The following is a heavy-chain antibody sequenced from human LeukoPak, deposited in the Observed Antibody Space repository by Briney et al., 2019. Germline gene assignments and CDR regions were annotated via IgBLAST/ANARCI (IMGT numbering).Heavy chain of an antibody. D-gene: IGHD3-9*01. CDR2: IYSGGST. CDR1: GFTVSSNY. J-gene: IGHJ4*02. Sequence: GGSLRLSCAASGFTVSSNYMSWVRQAPGKGLEWVSVIYSGGSTYYADSVRGRFTISRDNSKNTLYLQMNSLRAEDTAVYYCAKETALAYYDILTGYSALSDYWGQGTLVTVSS. V-gene: IGHV3-53*01. CDR3: AKETALAYYDILTGYSALSDY.